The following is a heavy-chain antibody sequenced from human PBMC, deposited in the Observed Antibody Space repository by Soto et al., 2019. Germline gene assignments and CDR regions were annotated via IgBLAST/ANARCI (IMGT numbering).Heavy chain of an antibody. D-gene: IGHD3-22*01. J-gene: IGHJ4*02. CDR3: ARVPNYYDSSGYSLDY. V-gene: IGHV4-30-4*01. CDR1: GGSISSGDYY. Sequence: SETLSLTCTVSGGSISSGDYYWSWIRQPPGKGLEWIGYIYYSGSTYYNPSLKSRVTISVDTSKNQFSLKLSSVTAADTAVYYCARVPNYYDSSGYSLDYWGQGTLVTVYS. CDR2: IYYSGST.